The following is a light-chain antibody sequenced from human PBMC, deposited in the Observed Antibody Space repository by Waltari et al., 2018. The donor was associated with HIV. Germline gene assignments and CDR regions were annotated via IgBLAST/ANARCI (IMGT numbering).Light chain of an antibody. CDR2: GAS. J-gene: IGKJ4*01. Sequence: EIVMTQSPATLSVSPGERATLSCRASQSVTSTLAWYQQKPGQAPSLIIYGASTRFTGIPARFSGSGSGTEFSLTISSLQSEDFAVYYCQQYNNWPLTFGGGTKVGIK. CDR3: QQYNNWPLT. V-gene: IGKV3-15*01. CDR1: QSVTST.